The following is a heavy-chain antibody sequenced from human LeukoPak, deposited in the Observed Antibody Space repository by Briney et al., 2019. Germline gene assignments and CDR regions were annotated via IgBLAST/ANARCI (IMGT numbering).Heavy chain of an antibody. V-gene: IGHV1-8*01. D-gene: IGHD3-22*01. CDR3: ARRIHYYDSSGQRPHDAFDI. CDR1: GYTFTSYD. Sequence: ASVKVSCKASGYTFTSYDINWVRQATGQGLEWMGWMNPKSGNTGYAQKFQGKVTMTRNTSISTAYMELSSLRSEDTAVYYCARRIHYYDSSGQRPHDAFDIWGQGTMVTVSS. CDR2: MNPKSGNT. J-gene: IGHJ3*02.